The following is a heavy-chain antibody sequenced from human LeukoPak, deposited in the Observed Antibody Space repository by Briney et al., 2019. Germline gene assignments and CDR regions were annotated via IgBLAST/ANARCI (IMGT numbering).Heavy chain of an antibody. CDR3: ASSGYDSRVVDY. D-gene: IGHD3-22*01. Sequence: SETLSLTCTVSGGSISSYYWSWIRQPPGKGLEWIGYIYYSGSTNYNPSLKSRVTISVDTSKNQFSLKLSSVTAADTAVYYCASSGYDSRVVDYWGQGTLVTVSS. CDR1: GGSISSYY. CDR2: IYYSGST. J-gene: IGHJ4*02. V-gene: IGHV4-59*01.